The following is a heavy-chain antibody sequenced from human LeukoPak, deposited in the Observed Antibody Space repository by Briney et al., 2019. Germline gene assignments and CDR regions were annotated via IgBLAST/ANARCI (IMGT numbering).Heavy chain of an antibody. CDR3: AKVRTSGWFGQYYFDY. CDR2: IKQDGSEQ. CDR1: GFTFSTYW. Sequence: PGGSLRLSCAASGFTFSTYWMSWVRQAQGKGLELVANIKQDGSEQYYVDSVKGRFTISRDNAKNSLYLQMNSLRAEDTALYHCAKVRTSGWFGQYYFDYWSPGTLVTVSS. D-gene: IGHD3-10*01. V-gene: IGHV3-7*03. J-gene: IGHJ4*02.